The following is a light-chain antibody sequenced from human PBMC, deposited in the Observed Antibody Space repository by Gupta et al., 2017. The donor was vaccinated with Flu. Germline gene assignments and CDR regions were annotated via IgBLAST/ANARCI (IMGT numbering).Light chain of an antibody. Sequence: DIQMTQSPSSLSASVEDRVTITCQASHDISNYLNWYQQKPGKAPRLLIYDASNLEIGVTSRYSGSGSGTDFNFTISILQPEDIATYYCQQDDNLPWTFGQGTKVEIK. CDR1: HDISNY. J-gene: IGKJ1*01. CDR3: QQDDNLPWT. CDR2: DAS. V-gene: IGKV1-33*01.